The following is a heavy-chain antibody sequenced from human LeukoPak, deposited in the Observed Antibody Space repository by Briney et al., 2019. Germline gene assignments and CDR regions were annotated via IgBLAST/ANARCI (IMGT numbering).Heavy chain of an antibody. D-gene: IGHD6-13*01. CDR2: IIPIFGTA. Sequence: ASVKVSCKASGGTFSSYAISWVRQAPGQGLEWMGGIIPIFGTANYAQKFQGRVTITTDESTSTAYMELSSLRSEDTAVYYCARGSNRYSSSWYRDAFDIWGQGTMVTVSS. CDR3: ARGSNRYSSSWYRDAFDI. J-gene: IGHJ3*02. V-gene: IGHV1-69*05. CDR1: GGTFSSYA.